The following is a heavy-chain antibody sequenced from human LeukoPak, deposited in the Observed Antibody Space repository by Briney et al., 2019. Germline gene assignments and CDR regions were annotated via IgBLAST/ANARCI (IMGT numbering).Heavy chain of an antibody. CDR1: GYTFTGYY. CDR2: INPNSGGT. CDR3: ARSPTDHDFWSGYSHY. V-gene: IGHV1-2*02. J-gene: IGHJ4*02. D-gene: IGHD3-3*01. Sequence: ASVKVSCKASGYTFTGYYMHWVRQAPGQGLEWMGWINPNSGGTNYAQKFQGRVTMTRDTSISTAYMELSRLRSDDTAVYYCARSPTDHDFWSGYSHYWGQGTLVTVSS.